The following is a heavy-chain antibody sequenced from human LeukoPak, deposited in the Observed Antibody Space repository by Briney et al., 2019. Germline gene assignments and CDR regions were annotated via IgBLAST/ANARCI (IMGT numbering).Heavy chain of an antibody. Sequence: GGSLRLSCAASGFTFSSYWMSWVRQAPGKGLEWVANIKQDGSEKYYVDSVKGRFTISRDNAKNSLYLQMNSLRAEDTAVYYCAKVDSGSHSEFDYWGQGTLVTVSS. CDR1: GFTFSSYW. CDR3: AKVDSGSHSEFDY. CDR2: IKQDGSEK. D-gene: IGHD1-26*01. V-gene: IGHV3-7*01. J-gene: IGHJ4*02.